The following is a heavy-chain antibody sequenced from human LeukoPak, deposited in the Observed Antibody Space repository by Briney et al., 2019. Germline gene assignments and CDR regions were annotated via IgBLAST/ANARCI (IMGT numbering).Heavy chain of an antibody. J-gene: IGHJ5*02. CDR3: ARDHVSLITMIVVASGWFDP. CDR1: GYTFTSYG. D-gene: IGHD3-22*01. Sequence: SVKVSCKASGYTFTSYGISWVRQAPGQGLEWLGWISAYNGNTNYAQKLQGRVTMTTDTSTSTAYMELRSLRSDDTAVYYCARDHVSLITMIVVASGWFDPWGQGTLVTVSS. V-gene: IGHV1-18*01. CDR2: ISAYNGNT.